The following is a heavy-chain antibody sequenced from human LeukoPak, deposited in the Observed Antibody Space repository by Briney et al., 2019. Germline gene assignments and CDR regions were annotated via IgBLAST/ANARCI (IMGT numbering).Heavy chain of an antibody. J-gene: IGHJ4*02. D-gene: IGHD3-9*01. V-gene: IGHV1-69*13. Sequence: SVKVSCKASGGTFSSYAISWVRQAPGQGLEWMGGIIPIFGTANYAQKFQGRVTITADESTSTAYMELSSLRAEDTAVYYCARDGSGEGYFDWLLSLDYWGQGTLVTVSS. CDR1: GGTFSSYA. CDR3: ARDGSGEGYFDWLLSLDY. CDR2: IIPIFGTA.